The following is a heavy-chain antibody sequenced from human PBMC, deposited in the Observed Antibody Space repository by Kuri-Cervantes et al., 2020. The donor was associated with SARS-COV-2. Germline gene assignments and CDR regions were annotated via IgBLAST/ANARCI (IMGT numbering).Heavy chain of an antibody. V-gene: IGHV3-7*01. D-gene: IGHD3-3*01. Sequence: GGSLRLSCAASGFTFSSYWMSWVRQAPGKGLEWVANIKQDGSEKYYVDSVKGRFTISRDNAKNSLYLQMNSLRAEDTAVYYCARGKEYDVWSGSHRGALDTWGQGTMVTVSS. CDR1: GFTFSSYW. CDR3: ARGKEYDVWSGSHRGALDT. J-gene: IGHJ3*02. CDR2: IKQDGSEK.